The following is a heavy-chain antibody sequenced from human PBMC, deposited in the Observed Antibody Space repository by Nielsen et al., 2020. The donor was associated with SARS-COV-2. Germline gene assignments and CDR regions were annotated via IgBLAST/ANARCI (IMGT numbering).Heavy chain of an antibody. D-gene: IGHD1-1*01. J-gene: IGHJ4*02. CDR3: AKLVGGVATGTTSDY. CDR1: GFTFDDYA. V-gene: IGHV3-9*01. Sequence: GGSLRLSCAASGFTFDDYAMHWVRQAPGKGLEWVSGISWNSGSIGYADSVKGRFTISRDNAKNSLYLQMNSLRAEDTALYYCAKLVGGVATGTTSDYWGQGTLVTVSS. CDR2: ISWNSGSI.